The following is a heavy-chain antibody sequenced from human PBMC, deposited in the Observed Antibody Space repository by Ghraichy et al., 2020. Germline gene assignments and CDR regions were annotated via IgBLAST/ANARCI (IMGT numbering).Heavy chain of an antibody. CDR2: IYSGGST. Sequence: GGSLRLSCAASGFNVSSYYMSWVRQAPGKGLEWVSVIYSGGSTYYRDSVKGRFTISRDNSKNTLYLQLNSLRAKDSAVYYCARVGRSGVMGYWLDPWGQGTLVTVSS. V-gene: IGHV3-66*01. CDR3: ARVGRSGVMGYWLDP. CDR1: GFNVSSYY. J-gene: IGHJ5*02. D-gene: IGHD3-16*01.